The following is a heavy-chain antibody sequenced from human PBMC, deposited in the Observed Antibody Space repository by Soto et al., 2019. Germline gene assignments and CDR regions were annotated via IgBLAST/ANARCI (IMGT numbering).Heavy chain of an antibody. J-gene: IGHJ6*02. D-gene: IGHD3-10*01. CDR1: GFSFSDCY. V-gene: IGHV3-11*06. CDR2: ISGSSGYT. CDR3: ARDRGGCGPPDV. Sequence: QVQLVESGGGLVKPGGSLRLSCAASGFSFSDCYMSWVRQAPGKGLEWVAYISGSSGYTGYADSVKGRFTISRDNAKNSLYLQMDSLRVEDTAVYYCARDRGGCGPPDVWGQGTTVTVSS.